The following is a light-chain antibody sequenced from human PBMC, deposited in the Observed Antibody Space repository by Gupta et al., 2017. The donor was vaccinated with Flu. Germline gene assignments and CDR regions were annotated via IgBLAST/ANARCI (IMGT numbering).Light chain of an antibody. Sequence: DIVMTQIPLSLPVTPGEPASISCKSSQSLLDSDDGNTYLDWYLQKPGQSPQLLIFTLSNWASGVPERFSGSGSGTDFTLNISRVEAEDVGVYYCMQRIEFPYTFGQGTKLEIK. V-gene: IGKV2-40*01. CDR3: MQRIEFPYT. CDR1: QSLLDSDDGNTY. CDR2: TLS. J-gene: IGKJ2*01.